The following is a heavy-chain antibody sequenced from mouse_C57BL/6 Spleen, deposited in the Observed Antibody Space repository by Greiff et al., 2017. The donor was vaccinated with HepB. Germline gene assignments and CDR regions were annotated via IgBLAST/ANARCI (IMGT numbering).Heavy chain of an antibody. Sequence: EVHLVESGGGLVKPGGSLKLSCAASGFTFSDYGMHWVRQAPEKGLEWVAYISSGSSTIYYADTVKGRFTISRDNDKNTLCLQMTSLRSEDTAMYYCARRIYYGNLFDYWGQGTTLTVSS. V-gene: IGHV5-17*01. CDR2: ISSGSSTI. CDR1: GFTFSDYG. CDR3: ARRIYYGNLFDY. J-gene: IGHJ2*01. D-gene: IGHD2-1*01.